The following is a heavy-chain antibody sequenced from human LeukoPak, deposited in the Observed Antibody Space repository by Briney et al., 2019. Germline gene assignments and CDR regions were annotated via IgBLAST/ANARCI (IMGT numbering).Heavy chain of an antibody. Sequence: IIYPGDSDTRYSPSFQGQVTISADKSISTAYLQWSSLKASDTAMYYCARLRRPQWLAELGYWGQGTLVTVSS. J-gene: IGHJ4*02. V-gene: IGHV5-51*01. D-gene: IGHD6-19*01. CDR2: IYPGDSDT. CDR3: ARLRRPQWLAELGY.